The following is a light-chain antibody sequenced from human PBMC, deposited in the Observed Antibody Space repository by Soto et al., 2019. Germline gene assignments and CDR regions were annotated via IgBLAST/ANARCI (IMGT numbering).Light chain of an antibody. J-gene: IGKJ5*01. V-gene: IGKV3D-11*01. CDR1: QDINTY. CDR2: DAS. Sequence: EIVLAQSPATLSLSPGERATLSCRASQDINTYLAWYQQKPGQAPRLLIYDASSRAKGIPARFSGSGPGTDFTLTISSLEPEDFAVYYCQQRSNWPITFGQGTRLEIK. CDR3: QQRSNWPIT.